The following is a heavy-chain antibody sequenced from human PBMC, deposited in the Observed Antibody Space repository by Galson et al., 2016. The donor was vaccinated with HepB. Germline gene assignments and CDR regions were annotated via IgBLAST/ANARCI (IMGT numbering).Heavy chain of an antibody. CDR1: GYTFTSYA. V-gene: IGHV1-3*01. CDR2: INAGNGNT. CDR3: VGDGLTMFGEAPWLRFFDY. J-gene: IGHJ4*02. Sequence: SVKVSCKASGYTFTSYAMHWVRQAPGQKLEWMGWINAGNGNTKYSQKFQGRLTVTTDTSTSTAYMELRSLRSDDTALYFCVGDGLTMFGEAPWLRFFDYWGQGILVTVSS. D-gene: IGHD3-3*01.